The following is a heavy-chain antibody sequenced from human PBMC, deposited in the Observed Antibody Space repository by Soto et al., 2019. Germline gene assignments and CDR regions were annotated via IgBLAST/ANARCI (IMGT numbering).Heavy chain of an antibody. CDR1: GGSFGNSA. Sequence: QVQLVQSGAEVKKPGSSVKVSCKASGGSFGNSAINWVRQTPGQGLEWLGGFIPVYRTLNYAQKFQGRVTITADESTGTAFMTLSSLASDDTAVYYCLTGVIWIGYFTVDSWGQGTRVTVSS. CDR2: FIPVYRTL. D-gene: IGHD3-3*01. J-gene: IGHJ4*02. V-gene: IGHV1-69*01. CDR3: LTGVIWIGYFTVDS.